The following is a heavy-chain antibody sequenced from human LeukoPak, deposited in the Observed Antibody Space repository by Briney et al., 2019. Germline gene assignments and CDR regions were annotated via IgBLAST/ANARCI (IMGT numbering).Heavy chain of an antibody. J-gene: IGHJ4*02. CDR2: IDAGNGNT. D-gene: IGHD6-13*01. CDR3: SREGAAAGPYYFDY. CDR1: AYTFTNYA. Sequence: ASVKVSCKASAYTFTNYAIHWVRQAPGQRLEWMGWIDAGNGNTKYSQKIQGRVSITRDTSASTAYMELSSLRSEDTAVYYCSREGAAAGPYYFDYWGQGTLVTVSS. V-gene: IGHV1-3*01.